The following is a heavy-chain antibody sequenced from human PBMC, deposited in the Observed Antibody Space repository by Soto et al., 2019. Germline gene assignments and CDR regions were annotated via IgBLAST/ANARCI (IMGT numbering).Heavy chain of an antibody. J-gene: IGHJ4*02. CDR1: GSSFSNFY. Sequence: QVQLQESGPGLVKPSETLSLTCSVSGSSFSNFYWSWIRQPAGKGLEWIGRIYTSGATSYNPSLKSRVTMSVDTSQTQMSLNLRSVTAADTAVYCARGGIQLSYAFDYWGQGILVTVSS. V-gene: IGHV4-4*07. CDR2: IYTSGAT. D-gene: IGHD1-1*01. CDR3: ARGGIQLSYAFDY.